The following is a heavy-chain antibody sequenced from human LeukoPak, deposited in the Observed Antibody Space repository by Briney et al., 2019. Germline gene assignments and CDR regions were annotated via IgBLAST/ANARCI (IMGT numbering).Heavy chain of an antibody. V-gene: IGHV1-2*02. Sequence: ASVKVSCKASGYTFTGYYMHWVRQAPGQGLEWMGWINPNSGGTNYAQKFQGRVTMTRDTSISTAYMELSRLRSDDTAVYYCARVPMTTDNGGAFDIWGQGTMVTVSS. CDR3: ARVPMTTDNGGAFDI. CDR1: GYTFTGYY. D-gene: IGHD4-17*01. J-gene: IGHJ3*02. CDR2: INPNSGGT.